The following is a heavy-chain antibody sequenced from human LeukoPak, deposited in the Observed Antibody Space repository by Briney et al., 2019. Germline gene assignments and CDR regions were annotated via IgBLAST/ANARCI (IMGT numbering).Heavy chain of an antibody. CDR3: AREYYYDENAGNY. V-gene: IGHV3-21*01. CDR2: ITASSTYI. CDR1: GFTFSSYA. D-gene: IGHD3-22*01. Sequence: GGSLRLSCAASGFTFSSYAMSWVRQAPGKGLEWVSSITASSTYIYYADSVKGRFTISRDNVEKSVYLQMNSLRAEDTAVYYCAREYYYDENAGNYWGQGTLVTVSS. J-gene: IGHJ4*02.